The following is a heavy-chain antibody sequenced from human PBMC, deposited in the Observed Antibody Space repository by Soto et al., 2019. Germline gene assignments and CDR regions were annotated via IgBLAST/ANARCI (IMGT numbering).Heavy chain of an antibody. CDR1: GFTFSSYG. V-gene: IGHV3-30*18. Sequence: QVQLVESGGGVVQPGRSLRLSCAASGFTFSSYGMHWVRQAPGKGLEWVAVISYDGSNKYYADSVKGRFTISRDNSKNTLYLQMNSLRAEDPAVYYCAKESCSSTSCYVVDYWGHGTLVTVSS. J-gene: IGHJ4*01. D-gene: IGHD2-2*01. CDR3: AKESCSSTSCYVVDY. CDR2: ISYDGSNK.